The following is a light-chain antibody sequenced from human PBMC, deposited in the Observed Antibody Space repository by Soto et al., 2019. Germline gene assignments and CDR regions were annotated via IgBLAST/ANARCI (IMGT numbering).Light chain of an antibody. V-gene: IGKV1-5*01. CDR3: QQYNSYPT. J-gene: IGKJ1*01. CDR2: DAS. CDR1: QSISSW. Sequence: DIQMTQSPSTLSASVGDRDTITCRASQSISSWLAWYQQKPGKAPKLLIYDASSLESGVPSRFSGSGSGTKFTLTISSLQPDDFATYYCQQYNSYPTFGQGTKVDIK.